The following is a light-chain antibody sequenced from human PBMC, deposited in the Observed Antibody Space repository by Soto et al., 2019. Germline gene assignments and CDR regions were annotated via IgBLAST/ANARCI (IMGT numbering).Light chain of an antibody. CDR1: QSVSSSY. J-gene: IGKJ2*01. Sequence: EIVLTQSPGTLSLSPGERATLSCRASQSVSSSYLAWYQQKPGQAPRLLIYGASSRATGIPDRFSGSGSGTDFTLTISSLQSEDFAVYYCQQYNNWPPKYTFGQGTKV. V-gene: IGKV3-20*01. CDR2: GAS. CDR3: QQYNNWPPKYT.